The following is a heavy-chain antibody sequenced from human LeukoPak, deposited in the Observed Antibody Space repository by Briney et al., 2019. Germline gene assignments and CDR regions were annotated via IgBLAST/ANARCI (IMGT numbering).Heavy chain of an antibody. V-gene: IGHV4-39*07. CDR3: ARDITVTTPNNWFDS. J-gene: IGHJ5*01. D-gene: IGHD4-17*01. CDR2: IYYSGST. Sequence: SETLSLTCTVSGGSISSSSYYWGWIRQPPGKGLEWIGTIYYSGSTYYNPSLKSRVTISVDTSKNQFSLKLSSVTAADTAVYYCARDITVTTPNNWFDSWGQGTLVTVSS. CDR1: GGSISSSSYY.